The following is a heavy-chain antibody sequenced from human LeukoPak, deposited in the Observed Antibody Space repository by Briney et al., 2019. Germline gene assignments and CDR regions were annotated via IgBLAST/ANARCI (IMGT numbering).Heavy chain of an antibody. CDR3: ARAIFHAFDI. V-gene: IGHV3-21*01. CDR1: GFTVSSNY. D-gene: IGHD3-3*01. Sequence: GGSLRLSCAASGFTVSSNYMSWVRQAPGKGLEWVSSISSSSSYIYYADSVKGRFTISRDNAKNSLYLQMNSLRAEDTAVYYCARAIFHAFDIWGQGTMVTVSS. J-gene: IGHJ3*02. CDR2: ISSSSSYI.